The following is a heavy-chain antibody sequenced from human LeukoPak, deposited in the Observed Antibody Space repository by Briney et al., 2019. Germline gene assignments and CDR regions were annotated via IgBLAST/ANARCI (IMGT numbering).Heavy chain of an antibody. CDR2: ISAYNGNT. V-gene: IGHV1-18*01. D-gene: IGHD2-2*01. J-gene: IGHJ5*02. CDR3: ARDAVPAAIGWFDP. Sequence: ASVKVSCKASGYTFTSYGISWVRQAPGQGIEWMGWISAYNGNTNYAQKLQGRVTMTTDTSTSTAYMELRSLRSDDTAVYYCARDAVPAAIGWFDPWGQGTLVTVSS. CDR1: GYTFTSYG.